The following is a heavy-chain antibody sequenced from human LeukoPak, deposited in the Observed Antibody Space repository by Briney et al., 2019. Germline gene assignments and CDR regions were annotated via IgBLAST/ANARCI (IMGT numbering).Heavy chain of an antibody. V-gene: IGHV1-69*01. D-gene: IGHD2-2*02. CDR2: IIPIFGTA. J-gene: IGHJ1*01. CDR3: ASESSTSCYTCRYFQH. Sequence: ASVKVSCKASGGTFSSYAISWVRQAPGQGLEWMGGIIPIFGTANYAQKFQGRVTITADESTSTAYMEPSSLRSEDTAVYYCASESSTSCYTCRYFQHWGQGTLVTVSS. CDR1: GGTFSSYA.